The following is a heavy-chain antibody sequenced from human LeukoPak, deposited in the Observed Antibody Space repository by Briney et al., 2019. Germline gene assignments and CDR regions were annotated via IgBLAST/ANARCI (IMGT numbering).Heavy chain of an antibody. CDR2: INPSGGST. V-gene: IGHV1-46*01. CDR3: ARDQAGQEYFQH. J-gene: IGHJ1*01. D-gene: IGHD6-19*01. Sequence: ASVKVSCKASGYTFTSYYMHWVRQAPGQGLAWMGIINPSGGSTSYAQKFQGRVTMTRDTSTSTVYMELSSLRSEDTAVYYCARDQAGQEYFQHWGQGTLVTVSS. CDR1: GYTFTSYY.